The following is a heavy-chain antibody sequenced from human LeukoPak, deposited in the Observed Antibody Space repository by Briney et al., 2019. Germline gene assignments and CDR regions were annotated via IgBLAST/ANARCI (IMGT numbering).Heavy chain of an antibody. D-gene: IGHD3-10*01. CDR3: AREGGYYGSGRTHYYYYMDV. V-gene: IGHV3-21*01. CDR2: ISGSRSYI. J-gene: IGHJ6*03. CDR1: GFTFNSYS. Sequence: GGSQRLSCAASGFTFNSYSMNWVRQAPGKGLEWVSSISGSRSYIYYADSVKGRFTISRDNAKNSLYLQMNSLRAEDTAVYYCAREGGYYGSGRTHYYYYMDVWGKGTTVTVSS.